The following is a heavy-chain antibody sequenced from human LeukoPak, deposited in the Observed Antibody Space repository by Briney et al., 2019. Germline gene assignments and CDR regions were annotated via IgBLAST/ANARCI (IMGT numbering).Heavy chain of an antibody. CDR3: ARSAGLVTGYFDY. D-gene: IGHD3/OR15-3a*01. V-gene: IGHV4-59*01. CDR2: IYYSGST. Sequence: SETLSLTCTVSGGSISSYYWSWIRQPPGKGLEWIGYIYYSGSTNYNPSLKSRVTISVDTSKNQFSLKLSSVTAADTAVYYCARSAGLVTGYFDYWGQGTLVTVSS. CDR1: GGSISSYY. J-gene: IGHJ4*02.